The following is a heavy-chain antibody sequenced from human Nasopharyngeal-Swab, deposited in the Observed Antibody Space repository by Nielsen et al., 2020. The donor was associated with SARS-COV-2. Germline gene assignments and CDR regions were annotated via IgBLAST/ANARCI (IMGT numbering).Heavy chain of an antibody. D-gene: IGHD2-2*01. CDR3: ARLPLDRWGYCSSTSCYEDAFDI. J-gene: IGHJ3*02. CDR1: GGSFSGYY. V-gene: IGHV4-34*01. CDR2: INHSGST. Sequence: SETLSLTCAVYGGSFSGYYWSWIRQPPGKGLEWIGEINHSGSTNYNPPLKSRVTISVDTSKNQFSLKLSSVTAADTAVYYCARLPLDRWGYCSSTSCYEDAFDIWGQGTMVTVSS.